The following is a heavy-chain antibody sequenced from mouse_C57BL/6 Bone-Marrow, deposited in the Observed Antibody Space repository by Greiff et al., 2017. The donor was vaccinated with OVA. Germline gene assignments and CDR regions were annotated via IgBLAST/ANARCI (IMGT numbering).Heavy chain of an antibody. Sequence: VQLKQSGPVLVKPGASVKMSCKASGYTFTDYYMNWVKQSHGKSLEWIGVINPYNGGTSYNQKFKGKATLTVDKSSSTAYMELNSLTSEDSAVYYCAREARGSGYDYWGQGTTLTVSS. J-gene: IGHJ2*01. CDR2: INPYNGGT. V-gene: IGHV1-19*01. CDR3: AREARGSGYDY. D-gene: IGHD3-2*02. CDR1: GYTFTDYY.